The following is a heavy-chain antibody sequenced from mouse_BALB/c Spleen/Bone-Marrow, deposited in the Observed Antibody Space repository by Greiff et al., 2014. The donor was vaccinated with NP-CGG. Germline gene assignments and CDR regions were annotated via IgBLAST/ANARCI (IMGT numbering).Heavy chain of an antibody. CDR3: ARDTIDY. Sequence: QVHVKQSGPELVKPGASVRISCKASGYTFTSYYIHWVKQRPGQGLEWIGWIYPGNVNTKYNEKFKGKATLTADKSSSTAYMQLSSLTSEDSAVYFCARDTIDYWGQGTSVTVSS. CDR1: GYTFTSYY. J-gene: IGHJ4*01. CDR2: IYPGNVNT. V-gene: IGHV1S56*01.